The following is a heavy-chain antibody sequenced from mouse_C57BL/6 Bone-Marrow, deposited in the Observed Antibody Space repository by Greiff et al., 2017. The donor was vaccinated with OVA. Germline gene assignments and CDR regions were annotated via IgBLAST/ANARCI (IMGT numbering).Heavy chain of an antibody. J-gene: IGHJ2*01. D-gene: IGHD3-2*02. Sequence: VQGVESGAELVKPGASVKMSCKASGYTFTSYWITWVKQRPGQGLEWIGDIYPGSGSTNYNEKFKSKATLTVDTSSSTAYMQLSSLTSEDSAVYYCAGELRLRYYWGQGTTLTVSS. V-gene: IGHV1-55*01. CDR3: AGELRLRYY. CDR1: GYTFTSYW. CDR2: IYPGSGST.